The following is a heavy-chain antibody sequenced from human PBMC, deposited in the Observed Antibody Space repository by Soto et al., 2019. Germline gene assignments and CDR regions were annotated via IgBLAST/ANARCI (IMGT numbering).Heavy chain of an antibody. J-gene: IGHJ4*02. CDR3: PRVYYYDSSGYYYRGEFDY. CDR2: IYYSGST. D-gene: IGHD3-22*01. CDR1: GGSISRADYY. V-gene: IGHV4-30-4*01. Sequence: SETLSLTCTVSGGSISRADYYWSWIRQPPGKGLEWIGYIYYSGSTYYNPSLKSRVTISVDTSKNQFALKLSSVTAADTAVYYCPRVYYYDSSGYYYRGEFDYWGQGTLVTVSS.